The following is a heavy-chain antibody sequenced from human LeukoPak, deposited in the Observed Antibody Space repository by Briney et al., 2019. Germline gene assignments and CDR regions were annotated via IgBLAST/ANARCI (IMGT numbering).Heavy chain of an antibody. V-gene: IGHV3-30-3*01. D-gene: IGHD6-19*01. J-gene: IGHJ4*02. CDR1: GFTYSSYS. CDR2: ISSDGSNK. Sequence: GGSLRLSCAVSGFTYSSYSMHWVRQAPGKGLEWAAVISSDGSNKYYADSVKGRFTISRDNSKNTLYMQMNSLRAEDTAVYYCVRQSSGWYHFDYWGQGTLVTVSS. CDR3: VRQSSGWYHFDY.